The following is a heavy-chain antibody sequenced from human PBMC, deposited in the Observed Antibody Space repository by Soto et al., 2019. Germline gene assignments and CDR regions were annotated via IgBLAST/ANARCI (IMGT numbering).Heavy chain of an antibody. CDR3: ARVIAGTTTASDF. V-gene: IGHV1-69*02. J-gene: IGHJ3*01. CDR2: IIPILGIA. Sequence: SVKVSCKASGGTFSSYTISWVRQAPGQGLEWMGRIIPILGIANYAQKFQGRVTITADKSTSTAYMELSSLRSEDTAVYYCARVIAGTTTASDFWGQGIMVTVSS. CDR1: GGTFSSYT. D-gene: IGHD1-7*01.